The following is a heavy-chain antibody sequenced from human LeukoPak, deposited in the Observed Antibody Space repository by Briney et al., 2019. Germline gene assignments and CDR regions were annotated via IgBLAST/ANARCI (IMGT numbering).Heavy chain of an antibody. Sequence: PSETLSLTCAVYGGSFSGYYWSWIRQPPGKGLEWIGEINHSGSTNYNPSLKSRVTISVDTSKNQFSLKLSSVTAADTAVYYCASTPGRGNYYYYGMDVWGQGTTVTVSS. V-gene: IGHV4-34*01. CDR1: GGSFSGYY. CDR3: ASTPGRGNYYYYGMDV. D-gene: IGHD2-15*01. J-gene: IGHJ6*02. CDR2: INHSGST.